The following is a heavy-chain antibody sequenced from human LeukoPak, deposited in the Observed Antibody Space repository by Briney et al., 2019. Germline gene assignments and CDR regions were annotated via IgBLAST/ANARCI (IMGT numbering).Heavy chain of an antibody. V-gene: IGHV4-38-2*02. J-gene: IGHJ5*02. CDR3: ARQPYGDYVWFDP. Sequence: NPSETLSLTCIVSGYSISSGNYWGWIRQPPGKGLEWIGSVHHTGSTYYNPSLESRATISVDTSKNQFSLKLISVTAADTALYYCARQPYGDYVWFDPWGQGTLVTVSS. D-gene: IGHD4-17*01. CDR1: GYSISSGNY. CDR2: VHHTGST.